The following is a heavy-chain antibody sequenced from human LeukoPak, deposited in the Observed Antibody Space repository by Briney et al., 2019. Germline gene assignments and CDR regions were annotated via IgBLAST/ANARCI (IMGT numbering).Heavy chain of an antibody. V-gene: IGHV1-69*04. Sequence: SVKVSCKASGGTFSSYAISWVRQAPGQGLEWMGRIIPILGIANYAQKFQGRVTITADKSTSTAYMELSSLRSEDTAVYYCARDPPKDYYYDSSGTWGQGTLVTVSS. J-gene: IGHJ5*02. D-gene: IGHD3-22*01. CDR1: GGTFSSYA. CDR2: IIPILGIA. CDR3: ARDPPKDYYYDSSGT.